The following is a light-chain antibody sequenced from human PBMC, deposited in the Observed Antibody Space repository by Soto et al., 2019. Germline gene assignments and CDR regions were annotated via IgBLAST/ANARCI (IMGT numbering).Light chain of an antibody. V-gene: IGKV3-20*01. J-gene: IGKJ1*01. CDR3: QRFVDSPPRWT. Sequence: EIVLTQSPGTLSLSPGERATLSCRSSQSFTTNYLSWYQQRPGQPPRLLIYTISTRATGIPDRFSGSGSGADFTLTISRLEPADSAVYYCQRFVDSPPRWTFGQGTRVEIK. CDR1: QSFTTNY. CDR2: TIS.